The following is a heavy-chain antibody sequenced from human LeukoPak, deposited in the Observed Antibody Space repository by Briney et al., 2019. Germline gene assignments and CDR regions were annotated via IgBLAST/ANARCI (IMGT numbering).Heavy chain of an antibody. V-gene: IGHV1-2*02. CDR3: ARRLYYYDSSGYYLDY. CDR1: GYTFTGYY. Sequence: GASVKVSCKASGYTFTGYYMHWVRQAPGQGLEWMGWINPNSGGTNYAQKFQGRVTMTRDTSISTAYMELSRLRSDDTAVYYCARRLYYYDSSGYYLDYWGQGTLVTVSS. CDR2: INPNSGGT. D-gene: IGHD3-22*01. J-gene: IGHJ4*02.